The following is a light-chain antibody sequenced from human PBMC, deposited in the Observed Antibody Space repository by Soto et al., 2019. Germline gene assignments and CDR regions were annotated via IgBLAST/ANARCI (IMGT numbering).Light chain of an antibody. CDR2: DAS. Sequence: EIVLTQSPATLSLSPGERATLSCRASQSVSSYLAWYQQKPGQAPRLLIYDASNRATGIPARFSGSGSGTGFTLTIRSLEPEDFAVYYCQQRSNWPPLTFGGGTKVEIK. J-gene: IGKJ4*01. V-gene: IGKV3-11*01. CDR3: QQRSNWPPLT. CDR1: QSVSSY.